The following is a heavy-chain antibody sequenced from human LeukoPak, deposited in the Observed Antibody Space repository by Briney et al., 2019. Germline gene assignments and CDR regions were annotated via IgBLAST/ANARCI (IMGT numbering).Heavy chain of an antibody. CDR1: GGSITSYY. CDR3: AGHQRQAWFDA. V-gene: IGHV4-59*08. Sequence: PSETLSLTCTVSGGSITSYYWTWVRQPPGKGLEWIGYVYHSGSSGSTNYAPSLKSRVTISLDMSKNQVSLKLNSVTAADTALYYCAGHQRQAWFDAWGQGTLVTVSS. J-gene: IGHJ5*02. CDR2: VYHSGSSGST. D-gene: IGHD6-25*01.